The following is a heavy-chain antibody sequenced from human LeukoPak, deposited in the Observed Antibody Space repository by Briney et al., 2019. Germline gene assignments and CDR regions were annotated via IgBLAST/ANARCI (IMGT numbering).Heavy chain of an antibody. CDR2: IDATGNII. V-gene: IGHV3-48*03. Sequence: GESLKISCAASGFSFSNYEMNWVRQAPGKGLEWLSYIDATGNIIYYADSVKGRFTISRDNAKNSLYLQMNSLRVEDTAVYYCARDRWRSGVYEGDFDYWGQGTLVTVSS. J-gene: IGHJ4*02. CDR1: GFSFSNYE. D-gene: IGHD5/OR15-5a*01. CDR3: ARDRWRSGVYEGDFDY.